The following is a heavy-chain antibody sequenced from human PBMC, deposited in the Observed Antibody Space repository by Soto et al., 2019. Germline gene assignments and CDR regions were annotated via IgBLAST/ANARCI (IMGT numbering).Heavy chain of an antibody. D-gene: IGHD2-15*01. CDR1: GYNFTDFD. V-gene: IGHV1-8*01. CDR3: ARLAEYCNGIKCYSNFDF. Sequence: ASVKVSCKTSGYNFTDFDINWVRQAPGRGLVWMGWMNPSSGETGSAQNFQGRVTMTRDISTRTFFMQLTSLRSEDTAIYYCARLAEYCNGIKCYSNFDFWGRGTQVTVSS. J-gene: IGHJ4*01. CDR2: MNPSSGET.